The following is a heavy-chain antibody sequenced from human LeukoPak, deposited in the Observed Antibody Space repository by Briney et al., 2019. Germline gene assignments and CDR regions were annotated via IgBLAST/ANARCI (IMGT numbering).Heavy chain of an antibody. V-gene: IGHV1-24*01. CDR3: ATVYVWGSYLTAKARSDP. CDR1: GYTLTELS. CDR2: FDPEDGET. J-gene: IGHJ5*02. Sequence: ASVKVSCKVSGYTLTELSMHWVRQAPGKGLEWMGGFDPEDGETIYAQKFQGRVTMTEDTSTDTAYMELSSLRSEDTAVYYCATVYVWGSYLTAKARSDPWGQGTLVTVSS. D-gene: IGHD3-16*02.